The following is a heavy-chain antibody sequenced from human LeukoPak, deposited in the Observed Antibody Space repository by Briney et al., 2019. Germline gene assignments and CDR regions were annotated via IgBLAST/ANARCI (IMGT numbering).Heavy chain of an antibody. V-gene: IGHV1-69*13. Sequence: ASVKVSCKASGGTFSSYAISWVRQAPGQGLEWMGGIIPIFGTANYAQKFQGRVTITADESTSTAYMELSSLRSEDTAVYYCARELFLRPHYFDYWGQGTLVTVSS. CDR1: GGTFSSYA. CDR2: IIPIFGTA. J-gene: IGHJ4*02. D-gene: IGHD3-10*02. CDR3: ARELFLRPHYFDY.